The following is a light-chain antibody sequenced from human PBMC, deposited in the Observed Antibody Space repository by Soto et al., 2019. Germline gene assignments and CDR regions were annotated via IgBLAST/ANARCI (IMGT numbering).Light chain of an antibody. CDR2: GAS. J-gene: IGKJ1*01. CDR1: QSVSSH. CDR3: NEYNNWFPWA. Sequence: EIVMTQSPATLSVSPGERATLSCRASQSVSSHLAWYQQKPGQAPRLLIYGASTRATGIPARFSGIGSGTDFTLTISSLLFDDFEVYYFNEYNNWFPWAFGQGTKVEIK. V-gene: IGKV3-15*01.